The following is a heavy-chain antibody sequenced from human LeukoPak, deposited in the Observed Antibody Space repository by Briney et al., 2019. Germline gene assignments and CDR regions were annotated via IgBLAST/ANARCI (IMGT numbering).Heavy chain of an antibody. CDR1: GFTFSSYV. Sequence: TGGSLRLSCAASGFTFSSYVMSWVRQAPGKGLEWVSAISGSGGSTYYADSVKGRFTISRDNSKNTLYLQMNSLRAEDTAVYYCATKMATIGQFDYWGQGTLVTVSS. J-gene: IGHJ4*02. V-gene: IGHV3-23*01. D-gene: IGHD5-24*01. CDR2: ISGSGGST. CDR3: ATKMATIGQFDY.